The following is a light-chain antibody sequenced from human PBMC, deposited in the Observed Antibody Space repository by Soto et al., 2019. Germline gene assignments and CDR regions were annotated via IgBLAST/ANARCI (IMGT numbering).Light chain of an antibody. CDR2: GNS. J-gene: IGLJ3*02. Sequence: QSVLTQPPSVSGAPGQRVTISCTGSSSNIGAGYDVHWYQQLPGTAPKLLIYGNSNRPSGVPDRFSGSKSGTSASLALTGLEAEDEADYYCQSYASSLSALFGGGTQLTVL. V-gene: IGLV1-40*01. CDR3: QSYASSLSAL. CDR1: SSNIGAGYD.